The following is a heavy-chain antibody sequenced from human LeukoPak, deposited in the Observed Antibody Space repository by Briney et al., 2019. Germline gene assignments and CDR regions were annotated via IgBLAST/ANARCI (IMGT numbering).Heavy chain of an antibody. V-gene: IGHV4-4*07. D-gene: IGHD3-22*01. Sequence: SETLSLTCTVSGGSISSYYWSWIRQPAGTALEWIGRIYTSGTITYNPSLKSRVTMSVDTSKNQFSLKLSSVTAADTAVYYCARVPYDSSGYPFDYWGQGTLVTVSS. J-gene: IGHJ4*02. CDR3: ARVPYDSSGYPFDY. CDR2: IYTSGTI. CDR1: GGSISSYY.